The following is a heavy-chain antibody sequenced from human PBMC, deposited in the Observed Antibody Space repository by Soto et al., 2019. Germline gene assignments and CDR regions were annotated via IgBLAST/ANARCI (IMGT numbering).Heavy chain of an antibody. CDR1: GYTFMSYP. CDR2: INAGDDIT. J-gene: IGHJ4*02. D-gene: IGHD3-16*02. Sequence: ASVKVSCKASGYTFMSYPLHWVRQAPGQRPEWMGWINAGDDITQFSQKFQGRLTFTRDTSASTGYMELSSLRSEDTAVYYCARGNYNYVWGSYCFGFDYWGQGTLVTVSS. V-gene: IGHV1-3*01. CDR3: ARGNYNYVWGSYCFGFDY.